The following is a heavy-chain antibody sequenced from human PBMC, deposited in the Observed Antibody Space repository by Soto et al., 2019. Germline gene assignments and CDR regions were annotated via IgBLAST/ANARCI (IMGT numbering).Heavy chain of an antibody. V-gene: IGHV4-39*01. D-gene: IGHD2-2*03. CDR1: GGSISSSSYY. CDR3: ARHGYCSSTSCYIWDYYYMDV. CDR2: IYYSGST. Sequence: SETLSLTCTVSGGSISSSSYYWGWIRQPPGKGLEWIGSIYYSGSTYYNPSLKSRVTISVDTSKNQFSLKLSSVTAADTAVYYCARHGYCSSTSCYIWDYYYMDVWGKGTTVTVS. J-gene: IGHJ6*03.